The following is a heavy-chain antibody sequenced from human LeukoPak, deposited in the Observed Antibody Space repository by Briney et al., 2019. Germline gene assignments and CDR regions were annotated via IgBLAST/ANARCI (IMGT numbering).Heavy chain of an antibody. J-gene: IGHJ5*02. D-gene: IGHD2-2*01. CDR1: GGSISSYY. CDR3: ARFSKPQPNWFDP. Sequence: SETLSLTCTVSGGSISSYYWSWIRQPPGKGLEWIGYIYYSGSTNYNPSLKSRVTISVDTSKNQFSLKLSSVTAADTAVYYCARFSKPQPNWFDPWGQGTLVTVSS. CDR2: IYYSGST. V-gene: IGHV4-59*12.